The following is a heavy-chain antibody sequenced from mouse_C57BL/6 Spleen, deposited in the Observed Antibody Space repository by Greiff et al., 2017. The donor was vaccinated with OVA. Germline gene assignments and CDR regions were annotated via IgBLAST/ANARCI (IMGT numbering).Heavy chain of an antibody. CDR2: ISSGGDYI. J-gene: IGHJ2*01. V-gene: IGHV5-9-1*02. D-gene: IGHD1-1*01. Sequence: DVHLVESGEGLVKPGGSLKLSCAASGFTFSSYAMSWVRQTPEKRLVWVAYISSGGDYIYYADTVKGRFTISRDNARNTLYLQMSSLKSEDTAMYYCTREGYGSSFDYWGQGTTLTVSS. CDR1: GFTFSSYA. CDR3: TREGYGSSFDY.